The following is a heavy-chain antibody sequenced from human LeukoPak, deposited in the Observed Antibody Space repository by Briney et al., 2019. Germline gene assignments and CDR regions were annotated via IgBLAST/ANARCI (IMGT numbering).Heavy chain of an antibody. CDR3: AKFSPYGGNSY. D-gene: IGHD4-23*01. CDR2: ISYDGSNK. CDR1: GFTFSSYA. J-gene: IGHJ4*02. Sequence: QPGRSLGLSCAASGFTFSSYAMHWVRQAPGKGLEWVAVISYDGSNKYYADSVKGRFTISRDNSKDTLFLQMNSLRVEDTAVYYCAKFSPYGGNSYWGLGTLVTVSS. V-gene: IGHV3-30-3*01.